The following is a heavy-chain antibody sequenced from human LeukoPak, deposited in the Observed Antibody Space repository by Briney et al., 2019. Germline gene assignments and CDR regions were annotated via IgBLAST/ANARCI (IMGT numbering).Heavy chain of an antibody. CDR1: GGSISSYY. CDR2: IHSSGST. Sequence: LETLSLTSTVSGGSISSYYWSWSPQPPGKGLEWMGYIHSSGSTNYNPSLKSRITISVDTSKNQFSLKLTSVAAADTAVYYCARDYGDYELIEWGQGTLVTVSS. D-gene: IGHD4-17*01. CDR3: ARDYGDYELIE. J-gene: IGHJ4*02. V-gene: IGHV4-59*01.